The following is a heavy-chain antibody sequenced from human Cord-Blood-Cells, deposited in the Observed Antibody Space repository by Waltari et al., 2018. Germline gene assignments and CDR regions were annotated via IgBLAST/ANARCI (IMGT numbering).Heavy chain of an antibody. CDR1: GFTFSSHA. J-gene: IGHJ3*02. V-gene: IGHV3-23*01. CDR2: ISGSGGST. D-gene: IGHD6-13*01. Sequence: EVQLLESGGGLVQPGGSLRLSCAASGFTFSSHAMSWVRRAPGKGLAWVSAISGSGGSTYYADSVKGRFTISRDNSKNTLYLQMNSLRAEDTAVYYCAKALAAADDAFDIWGQGTMVTVSS. CDR3: AKALAAADDAFDI.